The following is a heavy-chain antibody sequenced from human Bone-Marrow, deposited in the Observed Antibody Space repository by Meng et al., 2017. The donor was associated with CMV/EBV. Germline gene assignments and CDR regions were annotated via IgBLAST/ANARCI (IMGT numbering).Heavy chain of an antibody. CDR2: IKQDGSEK. CDR1: GFTFSSYW. V-gene: IGHV3-7*01. D-gene: IGHD2-8*01. CDR3: ARDHFADIVLMVYADYYYYGMDV. J-gene: IGHJ6*02. Sequence: GESLKISCAASGFTFSSYWMSWVRQAPGKGLEWVANIKQDGSEKCYVDSVKGRFTISRDNAKNSLYLQMNSLRAEDTAVYYCARDHFADIVLMVYADYYYYGMDVWGQGTTVTAP.